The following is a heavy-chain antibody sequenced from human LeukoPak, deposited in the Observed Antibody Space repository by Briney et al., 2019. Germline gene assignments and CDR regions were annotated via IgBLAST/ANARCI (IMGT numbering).Heavy chain of an antibody. CDR1: NGAVKNYY. CDR3: ATLVYSGSRYHFDT. D-gene: IGHD1-26*01. CDR2: FLYSGTT. J-gene: IGHJ4*02. V-gene: IGHV4-59*02. Sequence: PSETLSLPCSVSNGAVKNYYWTWIRQPPGQGLEWIGNFLYSGTTTYRASLDSRLIISVDNSKNTVSLRLFSVTAADTAVYYCATLVYSGSRYHFDTWGQGTLVTVSS.